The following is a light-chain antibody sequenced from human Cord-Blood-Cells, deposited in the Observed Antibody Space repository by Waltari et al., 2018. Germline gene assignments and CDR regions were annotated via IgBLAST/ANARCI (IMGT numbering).Light chain of an antibody. V-gene: IGLV2-23*01. CDR1: SSDVGSYNL. CDR3: CSYAGSSTWV. CDR2: EGR. J-gene: IGLJ3*02. Sequence: QSALTQPASVSGSPGQSITISCPGTSSDVGSYNLVSWYQQHPGKAPKLMIYEGRNRPSGVSNRFSGSKSGNTASRTISGLQAEDEADYYCCSYAGSSTWVFGGGTKLTVL.